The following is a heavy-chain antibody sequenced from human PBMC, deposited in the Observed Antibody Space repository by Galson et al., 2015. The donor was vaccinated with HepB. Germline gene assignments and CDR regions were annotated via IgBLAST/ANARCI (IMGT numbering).Heavy chain of an antibody. V-gene: IGHV1-3*01. D-gene: IGHD1-1*01. CDR1: GYTFSTSA. CDR2: INAGNGYT. Sequence: SVKVSCKASGYTFSTSAIHWVRQAPGQSLEWMGWINAGNGYTRFSRKFQGRVTITRDTSANTAYMHLTSLRSEDTGVYFCARDVPRYSWNDAVRGTSNHYYGMDVWGQGTTVTVSS. CDR3: ARDVPRYSWNDAVRGTSNHYYGMDV. J-gene: IGHJ6*02.